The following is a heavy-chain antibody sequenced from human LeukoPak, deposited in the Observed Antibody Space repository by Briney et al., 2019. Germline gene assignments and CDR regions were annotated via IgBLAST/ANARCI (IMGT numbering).Heavy chain of an antibody. CDR3: ARAWRYCSSTSCEGFDY. CDR1: GYTFTSYY. Sequence: ASVKVSCKASGYTFTSYYMHWVRQAPGQGLEWMGIINPSGGSTSYAQKFQGRVTMTRDMSTSTLYMELSRLRSDDTAVYYCARAWRYCSSTSCEGFDYWGQGTLVTVSS. D-gene: IGHD2-2*01. J-gene: IGHJ4*02. CDR2: INPSGGST. V-gene: IGHV1-46*01.